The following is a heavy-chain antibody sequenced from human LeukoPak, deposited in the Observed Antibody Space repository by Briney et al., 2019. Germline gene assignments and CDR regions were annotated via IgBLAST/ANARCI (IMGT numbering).Heavy chain of an antibody. V-gene: IGHV3-48*03. CDR2: ISSSGSTI. Sequence: GGSLRLSCAASGFTFSSYEMNWVRQAPGKGLEWVSYISSSGSTIYYADSVKGRFTISRDNAKNSLYLQMNSLRAEGTAVYYCARDPGYSYGFDIWGQGTMVTVSS. CDR1: GFTFSSYE. D-gene: IGHD5-18*01. J-gene: IGHJ3*02. CDR3: ARDPGYSYGFDI.